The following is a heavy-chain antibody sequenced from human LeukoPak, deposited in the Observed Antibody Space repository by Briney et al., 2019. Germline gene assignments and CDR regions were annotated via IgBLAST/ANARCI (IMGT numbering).Heavy chain of an antibody. V-gene: IGHV3-33*01. Sequence: GGSLRLSCAASGFSFSTYGMHWVRQAPGKGLEWVALIWNAGTNTYYADSVKGRFTISRDNSKNTLYLQMNSLRAEDTAVYYCARDTPPGGDYYFDYWGQGTLVIVSS. CDR3: ARDTPPGGDYYFDY. CDR1: GFSFSTYG. D-gene: IGHD3-16*01. J-gene: IGHJ4*02. CDR2: IWNAGTNT.